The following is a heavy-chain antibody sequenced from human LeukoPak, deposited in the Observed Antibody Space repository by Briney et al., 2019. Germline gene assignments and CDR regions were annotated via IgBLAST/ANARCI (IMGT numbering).Heavy chain of an antibody. Sequence: PSETLSLTCVVYGGSFSGYYWSWIRQPAGKGLEWIGRIYTSGSTNYNPSLKSRVTMSVDTSKNQFSLKLSSVTAADTAVYYCARDRVGASDDAFDIWGQGTMVTVSS. CDR3: ARDRVGASDDAFDI. V-gene: IGHV4-4*07. CDR2: IYTSGST. D-gene: IGHD1-26*01. J-gene: IGHJ3*02. CDR1: GGSFSGYY.